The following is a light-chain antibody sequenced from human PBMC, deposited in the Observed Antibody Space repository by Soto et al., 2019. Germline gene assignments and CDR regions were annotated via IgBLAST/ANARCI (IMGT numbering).Light chain of an antibody. CDR1: QDISNY. CDR3: QQYDNFPRAIN. V-gene: IGKV1-33*01. CDR2: DVS. Sequence: DIQMTQSPPSLSVSVGDRVTITCQASQDISNYLHWFQQKPGKAPQLLIFDVSNLQTGVPSRFSGGGSGTDFALTISSLEPEDIATYYCQQYDNFPRAINFGQGTRLEIK. J-gene: IGKJ5*01.